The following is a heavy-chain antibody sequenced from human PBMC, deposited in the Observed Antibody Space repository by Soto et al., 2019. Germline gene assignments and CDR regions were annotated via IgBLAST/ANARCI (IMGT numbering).Heavy chain of an antibody. D-gene: IGHD2-2*01. CDR3: ARDYCSSTSCPAYYYYYYYMDV. CDR1: GFTFSSYS. J-gene: IGHJ6*03. CDR2: ISSSSSYI. Sequence: EVQLVESGGGLVKPGGSLRLSCAASGFTFSSYSMNWVRQAPGKGLEWVSSISSSSSYIYYADSVKGRFTISRDNAKNSLYLQMNSLRAEDTAVYYCARDYCSSTSCPAYYYYYYYMDVWGKGTTVTVSS. V-gene: IGHV3-21*01.